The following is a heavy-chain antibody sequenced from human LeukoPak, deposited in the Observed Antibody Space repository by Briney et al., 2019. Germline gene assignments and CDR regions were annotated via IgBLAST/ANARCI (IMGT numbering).Heavy chain of an antibody. CDR1: GFTFSSYG. CDR2: ISYDGSNK. CDR3: AKDGAAQGINDY. J-gene: IGHJ4*02. D-gene: IGHD6-6*01. V-gene: IGHV3-30*18. Sequence: GGSLRLSCAASGFTFSSYGMHWVRQAPGKGLEWVAVISYDGSNKYYADSVKGRFTISRDNSKNTLYLQMNSLRAEDTAVYYCAKDGAAQGINDYWGRGTLATVSS.